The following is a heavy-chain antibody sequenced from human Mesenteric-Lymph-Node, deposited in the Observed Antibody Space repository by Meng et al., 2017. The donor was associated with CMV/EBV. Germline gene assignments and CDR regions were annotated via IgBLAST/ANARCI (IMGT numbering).Heavy chain of an antibody. J-gene: IGHJ4*02. D-gene: IGHD3-9*01. CDR3: ARGSSYDILTGYFDY. CDR2: INHSGST. CDR1: GGSFSGYY. V-gene: IGHV4-34*01. Sequence: QVHLNQWGAGLVKPSETLSCTCAVYGGSFSGYYWNWIRQSPEKGLEWIGEINHSGSTTYNPSFTSRIIISVDTSTNQISLNMSSVTAADTAVYYCARGSSYDILTGYFDYWGQGALVTVSS.